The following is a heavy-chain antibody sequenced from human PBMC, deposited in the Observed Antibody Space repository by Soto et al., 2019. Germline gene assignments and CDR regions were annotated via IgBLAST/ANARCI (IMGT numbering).Heavy chain of an antibody. CDR2: IYSGGST. J-gene: IGHJ6*02. CDR1: GFTVSSNY. Sequence: EVQLVETGGGLIQPGGSLRLSCAASGFTVSSNYMSWVRQAPGKGLEWVSVIYSGGSTYYADSVKGRFTISRDNSKNTLYLQMNSLRAEDTAVYYCARGGSGHYDFWSGSMYYYGMDVWGQGTTVTVSS. D-gene: IGHD3-3*01. CDR3: ARGGSGHYDFWSGSMYYYGMDV. V-gene: IGHV3-53*02.